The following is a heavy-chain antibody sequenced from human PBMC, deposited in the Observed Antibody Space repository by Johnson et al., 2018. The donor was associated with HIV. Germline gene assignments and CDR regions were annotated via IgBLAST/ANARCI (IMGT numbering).Heavy chain of an antibody. Sequence: VQLVESGGGLVQPGGSLRLSCAASGFTFSSYWMPWVRQAPGKGLVWVSRINSDGSSTSYADSVKGRFTISRDNSKNTLYLQMNSLRAEDTAVYYCAKDLSSQLLWFIRDGFDVWGQGTMVTVSS. V-gene: IGHV3-74*01. D-gene: IGHD3-10*01. CDR2: INSDGSST. CDR1: GFTFSSYW. J-gene: IGHJ3*01. CDR3: AKDLSSQLLWFIRDGFDV.